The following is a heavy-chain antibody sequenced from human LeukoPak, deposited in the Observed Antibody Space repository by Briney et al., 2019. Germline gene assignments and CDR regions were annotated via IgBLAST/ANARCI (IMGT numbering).Heavy chain of an antibody. D-gene: IGHD6-6*01. CDR3: AKAIVRAFDI. V-gene: IGHV3-9*01. Sequence: GGSQRLSCAASGFTFDDYAMHWVRHAPGKGLEWVSGISWNSGSIGYADSVKGRFTISRDNAKNSLYLQMNSLRAEDTALYYCAKAIVRAFDIWGQGTMVTVSS. J-gene: IGHJ3*02. CDR1: GFTFDDYA. CDR2: ISWNSGSI.